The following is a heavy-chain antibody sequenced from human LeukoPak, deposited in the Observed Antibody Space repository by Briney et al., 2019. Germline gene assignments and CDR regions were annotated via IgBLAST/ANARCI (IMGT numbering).Heavy chain of an antibody. CDR2: ISWNSGSI. CDR3: ATGVRGYNSALDY. CDR1: GFIFDDYA. J-gene: IGHJ4*02. D-gene: IGHD6-19*01. Sequence: GGSLRLSCAVSGFIFDDYAMHWVRQAPGKGLEWVSGISWNSGSIGYADSVKGRFTISRDNSKNTLYLQMNNLRAEDTAVYYCATGVRGYNSALDYWGQGTLVTVSP. V-gene: IGHV3-9*01.